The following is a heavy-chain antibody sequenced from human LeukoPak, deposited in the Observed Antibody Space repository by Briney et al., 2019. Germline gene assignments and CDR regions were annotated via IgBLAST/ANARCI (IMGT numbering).Heavy chain of an antibody. CDR3: ARDRYELDY. CDR1: GGSISSGGYY. J-gene: IGHJ4*02. Sequence: KASETLSLTCTVSGGSISSGGYYWSWIRQPPGKGLEWIGYIYHSGSTYYNPSLRSRVTMSVDMSKNHFFLKLTSVTAADTAVYYCARDRYELDYWGQGTLVIVSS. D-gene: IGHD2-2*01. V-gene: IGHV4-30-2*05. CDR2: IYHSGST.